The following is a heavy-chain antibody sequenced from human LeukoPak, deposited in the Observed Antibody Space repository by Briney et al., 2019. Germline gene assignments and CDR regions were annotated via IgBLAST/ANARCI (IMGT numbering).Heavy chain of an antibody. CDR2: IIPILGIA. J-gene: IGHJ6*02. CDR1: GGTFSSYA. CDR3: ASRFGPMVQYRYYYYYYGMDV. Sequence: SVKVSCKASGGTFSSYAISWVRQAPGQGLEWMGRIIPILGIANYAQKFQGRVTITADKSTSTAYMELSSLRSEDTAVYYCASRFGPMVQYRYYYYYYGMDVWGRGTTVTVSS. V-gene: IGHV1-69*04. D-gene: IGHD3-10*01.